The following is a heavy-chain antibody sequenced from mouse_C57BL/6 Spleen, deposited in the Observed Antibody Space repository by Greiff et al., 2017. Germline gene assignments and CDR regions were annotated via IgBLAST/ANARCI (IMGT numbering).Heavy chain of an antibody. Sequence: EVHLVESGGGLVKPGGSLKLSCAASGFTFSDYGMHWVRQAPEKGLEWVAYISSGSSTIYYADTVKGRFTISRDNAKNTLFLQMTSLRSEDTAMYYCATLLEGYFDVWGTGTTVTVSS. J-gene: IGHJ1*03. CDR1: GFTFSDYG. D-gene: IGHD2-1*01. V-gene: IGHV5-17*01. CDR3: ATLLEGYFDV. CDR2: ISSGSSTI.